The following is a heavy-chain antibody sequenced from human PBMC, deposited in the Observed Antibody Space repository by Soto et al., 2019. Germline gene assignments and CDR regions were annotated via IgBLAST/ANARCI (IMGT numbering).Heavy chain of an antibody. CDR1: GFTFSSYG. V-gene: IGHV3-30*18. CDR3: AKDRGLYGDYVGYYYGMDG. CDR2: ISYDGSNK. J-gene: IGHJ6*02. D-gene: IGHD4-17*01. Sequence: HPGGSLRLSCAASGFTFSSYGMHWVRQAPGKGLEWVAVISYDGSNKYYADSVKGRFTISRDNSKNTLYLQMNSLRAEDTAVYYCAKDRGLYGDYVGYYYGMDGWGQGTTVTVSS.